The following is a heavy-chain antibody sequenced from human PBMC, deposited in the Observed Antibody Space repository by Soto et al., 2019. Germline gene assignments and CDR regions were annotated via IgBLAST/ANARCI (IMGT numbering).Heavy chain of an antibody. CDR1: GFTFSDHG. D-gene: IGHD6-6*01. V-gene: IGHV3-23*01. CDR3: AKDRTIASRNFDS. CDR2: ISGSVGST. J-gene: IGHJ4*02. Sequence: PGGSLRLSFTASGFTFSDHGMHWVRQAPGKGLEWVSSISGSVGSTFYADSVKGRFTISRDNSMNTLYLQMNSLRAEDTAVYYCAKDRTIASRNFDSWGQGALVTVSS.